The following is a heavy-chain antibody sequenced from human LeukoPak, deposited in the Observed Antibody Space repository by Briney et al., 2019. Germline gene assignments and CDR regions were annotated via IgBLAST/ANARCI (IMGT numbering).Heavy chain of an antibody. V-gene: IGHV1-24*01. J-gene: IGHJ4*02. CDR2: FDPEDGET. Sequence: GASVKVSCMVSGYTLTELSMHWVRQAPGKGLEWMGGFDPEDGETIYAQKFQGRVTMTEDASTDTAYMELSSLRSEVTAVYYCATAGGSGSYCQNWGQGTLVTVSS. CDR1: GYTLTELS. CDR3: ATAGGSGSYCQN. D-gene: IGHD3-10*01.